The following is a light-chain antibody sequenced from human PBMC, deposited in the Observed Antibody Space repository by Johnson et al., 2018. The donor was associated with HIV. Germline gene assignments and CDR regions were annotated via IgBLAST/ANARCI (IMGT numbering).Light chain of an antibody. CDR1: SSNIGNNF. J-gene: IGLJ1*01. CDR3: GAWDSSLGAHYV. CDR2: ENN. V-gene: IGLV1-51*02. Sequence: QSVLTQPPSVSAAPGQKVTISCSGSSSNIGNNFVSWYQQLPGTAPKLLIYENNKRPSGIPARFSGSKSGTSATLGITGLQTGDAADYYCGAWDSSLGAHYVFGTGTRVTVL.